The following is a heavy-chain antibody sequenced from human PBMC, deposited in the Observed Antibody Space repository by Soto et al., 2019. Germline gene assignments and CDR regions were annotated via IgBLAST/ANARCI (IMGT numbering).Heavy chain of an antibody. D-gene: IGHD3-10*01. Sequence: QVQLVQSGGEVKKPGASVKVSCEASGYTLSNYGVSWVRQAPGQGLEWMGWISAYNGDTNYAQKCQGRVTMTTDTSTNTAYMELRSLRPDDTAVYYCARDDGAGNYRFDCWGQGTLVAVSS. V-gene: IGHV1-18*01. CDR2: ISAYNGDT. J-gene: IGHJ4*02. CDR3: ARDDGAGNYRFDC. CDR1: GYTLSNYG.